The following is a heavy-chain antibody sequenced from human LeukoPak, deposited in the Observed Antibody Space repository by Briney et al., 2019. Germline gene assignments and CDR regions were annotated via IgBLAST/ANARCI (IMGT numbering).Heavy chain of an antibody. V-gene: IGHV3-30*02. CDR2: IRYDGSTK. Sequence: GGSLRLSCAASGFTFSSYGMHWVRQAPGKGLEWVAFIRYDGSTKYYADSVKGRFTISRDNSKNTLYLQMNRLRAEDTAVYYCAKDAGGSTSPFYYWGQGALVTVSS. D-gene: IGHD2-2*01. J-gene: IGHJ4*02. CDR1: GFTFSSYG. CDR3: AKDAGGSTSPFYY.